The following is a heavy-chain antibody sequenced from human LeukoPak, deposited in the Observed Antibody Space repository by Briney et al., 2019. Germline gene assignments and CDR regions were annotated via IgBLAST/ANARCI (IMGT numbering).Heavy chain of an antibody. J-gene: IGHJ4*02. V-gene: IGHV2-5*01. Sequence: SRPTLVKPPQTLTLTCTFSGFSLSTSGVGVCWIRHPPGKALEWLALIYLNDDKLYSPSLKRQLRINKDTSKHQVVITMTNMDPVDTATSYCAHEGYYDSSGHTRIWGQGTLVTVSS. CDR3: AHEGYYDSSGHTRI. D-gene: IGHD3-22*01. CDR1: GFSLSTSGVG. CDR2: IYLNDDK.